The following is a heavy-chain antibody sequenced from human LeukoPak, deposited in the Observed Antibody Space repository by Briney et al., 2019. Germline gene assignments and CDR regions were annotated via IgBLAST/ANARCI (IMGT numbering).Heavy chain of an antibody. D-gene: IGHD3-22*01. J-gene: IGHJ4*02. CDR2: INPSGGST. Sequence: ASVKVSCKASGYTFTSYYMHWVRQPPGQGLGWVGIINPSGGSTSYAQKVQGRGTMTRDMSTSTVYMELSSLRSEGTAVYYCARVGELYYYDSSGYYYWGQGTLVTVSS. CDR3: ARVGELYYYDSSGYYY. CDR1: GYTFTSYY. V-gene: IGHV1-46*01.